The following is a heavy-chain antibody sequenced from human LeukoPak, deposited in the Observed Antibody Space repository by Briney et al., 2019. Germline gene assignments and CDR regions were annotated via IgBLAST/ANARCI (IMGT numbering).Heavy chain of an antibody. J-gene: IGHJ4*02. Sequence: GGSLRLSCAASGFNFSDYYMSWIRQAPGKGLEWVSYISSSGSFTNYADSVKGRFTISRDNAKKSLYLLMNSLRAEDTALYYCARGHDTSGPWRDWGQGTLVTVSS. CDR3: ARGHDTSGPWRD. CDR2: ISSSGSFT. D-gene: IGHD3-22*01. V-gene: IGHV3-11*05. CDR1: GFNFSDYY.